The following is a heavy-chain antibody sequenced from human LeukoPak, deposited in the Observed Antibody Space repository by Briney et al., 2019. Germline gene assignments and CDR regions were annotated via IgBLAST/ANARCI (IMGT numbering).Heavy chain of an antibody. CDR1: GGSISSGGYS. CDR2: IYYSGST. J-gene: IGHJ4*02. CDR3: ASEVDTSYYFDY. V-gene: IGHV4-31*03. D-gene: IGHD5-18*01. Sequence: SETLSLTCTVSGGSISSGGYSWSWIRQHPGKGLEWIGYIYYSGSTYYNPSLKSRVTISVDTSKNQFSLKLSSVTAADTAVYYCASEVDTSYYFDYWGQGTLVTVSS.